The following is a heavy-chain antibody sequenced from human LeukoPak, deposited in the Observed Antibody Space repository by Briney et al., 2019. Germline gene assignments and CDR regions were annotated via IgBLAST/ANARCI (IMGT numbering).Heavy chain of an antibody. Sequence: SETLSLTCAVYGGSFSGYYWSWIRQPPGKGLEWIGEINHSGSTNYNPSLKSRVTISVDTSKNQFSLKLSSVTVSDTAVYYCARTTRRGYCSDTSCPALDSWGRGTLVAVSS. CDR3: ARTTRRGYCSDTSCPALDS. CDR1: GGSFSGYY. V-gene: IGHV4-34*01. CDR2: INHSGST. J-gene: IGHJ4*02. D-gene: IGHD2-2*01.